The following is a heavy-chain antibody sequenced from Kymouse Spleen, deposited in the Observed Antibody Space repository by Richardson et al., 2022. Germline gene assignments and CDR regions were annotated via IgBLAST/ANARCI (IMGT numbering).Heavy chain of an antibody. CDR2: IYYSGST. Sequence: QLQLQESGPGLVKPSETLSLTCTVSGGSISSSSYYWGWIRQPPGKGLEWIGSIYYSGSTYYNPSLKSRVTISVDTSKNQFSLKLSSVTAADTAVYYCARYYYDSSGSPFDYWGQGTLVTVSS. CDR1: GGSISSSSYY. J-gene: IGHJ4*02. V-gene: IGHV4-39*01. CDR3: ARYYYDSSGSPFDY. D-gene: IGHD3-22*01.